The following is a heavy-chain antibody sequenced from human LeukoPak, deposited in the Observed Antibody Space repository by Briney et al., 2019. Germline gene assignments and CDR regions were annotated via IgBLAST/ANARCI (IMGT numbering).Heavy chain of an antibody. V-gene: IGHV3-23*01. J-gene: IGHJ4*02. Sequence: SGGSLRLYCAASGFTFRSHAMSWVRQAPGKGLQFVSGLIENGATTYCADSVKGRFTISRDNSRSTVYLQMTSLRAEDTAVYYCVKDYQVGNSPAFGDCWGQGTLVTVSS. D-gene: IGHD2-21*01. CDR1: GFTFRSHA. CDR3: VKDYQVGNSPAFGDC. CDR2: LIENGATT.